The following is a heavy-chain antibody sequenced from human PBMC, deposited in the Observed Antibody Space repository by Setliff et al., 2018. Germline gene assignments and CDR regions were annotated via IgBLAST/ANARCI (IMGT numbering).Heavy chain of an antibody. Sequence: SVKVSCKASGGTFSIYTISWVRQAPGQGLEWMGRIIPIFGTANYAQKFQGRVTITADKSTSTAYMELSSLRSEDTAVYYCAREAKRNVVVVVAATPVYWGQGTLVTVSS. CDR1: GGTFSIYT. J-gene: IGHJ4*02. CDR3: AREAKRNVVVVVAATPVY. V-gene: IGHV1-69*08. CDR2: IIPIFGTA. D-gene: IGHD2-15*01.